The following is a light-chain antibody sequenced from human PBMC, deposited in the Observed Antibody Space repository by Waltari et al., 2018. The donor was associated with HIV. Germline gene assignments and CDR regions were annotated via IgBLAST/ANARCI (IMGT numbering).Light chain of an antibody. V-gene: IGLV2-14*03. CDR2: DVS. CDR1: RSHVGGYNY. J-gene: IGLJ2*01. Sequence: QSALTQPASVSGSPGQSITTSCTGTRSHVGGYNYASWYQQHPGKAPKLMIYDVSNRPSGVSNRFSGSKSGNTASLTISGLQAEDEADYYCSSYTSSSTPYVVFGGGTKLTVL. CDR3: SSYTSSSTPYVV.